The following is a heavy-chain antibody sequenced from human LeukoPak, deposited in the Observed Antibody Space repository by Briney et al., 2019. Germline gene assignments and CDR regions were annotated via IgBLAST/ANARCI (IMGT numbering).Heavy chain of an antibody. Sequence: SETLSLTCTVSGDSISGYYWSWLRQPPGRGLEWIGNIYYSGSTSYNPSLKRRVTISVDTSKNQFSLKLRSVTAADTAVYYCARYVSSGLDYWGQGTLVTVSS. J-gene: IGHJ4*02. D-gene: IGHD3-22*01. V-gene: IGHV4-59*01. CDR3: ARYVSSGLDY. CDR1: GDSISGYY. CDR2: IYYSGST.